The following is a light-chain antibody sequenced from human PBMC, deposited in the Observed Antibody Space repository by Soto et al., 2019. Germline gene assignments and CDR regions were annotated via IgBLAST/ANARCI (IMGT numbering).Light chain of an antibody. CDR2: GAS. J-gene: IGKJ2*01. Sequence: EIVMTQSPATLSVSPGERATLSCRASQSVSSNLSWYQQKPGQAPSLLIYGASTRTTGIPARFSGSGSGTKFTLTISSLQSEDFAVYYCQQYNNCPPPYTFGQGTKLEIK. CDR3: QQYNNCPPPYT. V-gene: IGKV3-15*01. CDR1: QSVSSN.